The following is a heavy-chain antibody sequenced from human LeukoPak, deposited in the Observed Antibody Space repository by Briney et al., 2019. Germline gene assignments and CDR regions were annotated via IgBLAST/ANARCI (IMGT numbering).Heavy chain of an antibody. D-gene: IGHD6-6*01. CDR3: AREYSSSPWAFDY. Sequence: SVKVSCKAPGGTFSSYTISWVRQAPGQGLEWMGRIIPILGIANYAQKFQGRVTITADKSTSTAYMELSSLRSEDTAVYYCAREYSSSPWAFDYWGQGTLVTVSS. V-gene: IGHV1-69*04. CDR1: GGTFSSYT. CDR2: IIPILGIA. J-gene: IGHJ4*02.